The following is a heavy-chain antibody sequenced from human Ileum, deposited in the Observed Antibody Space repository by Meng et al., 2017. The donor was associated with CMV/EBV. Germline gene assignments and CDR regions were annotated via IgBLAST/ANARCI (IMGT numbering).Heavy chain of an antibody. J-gene: IGHJ4*02. D-gene: IGHD2/OR15-2a*01. CDR1: GFTFSNYA. CDR3: ATRTEPPYYDSSTYYDPSGY. V-gene: IGHV3-23*01. CDR2: ISGSGGST. Sequence: GESLKISCAASGFTFSNYAMSWVRQAPGKGLEWVSAISGSGGSTYYANSVKGRFTISRDNSKNTLYLQMNSLRAEDAAVYYCATRTEPPYYDSSTYYDPSGYWGQGTLVTVSS.